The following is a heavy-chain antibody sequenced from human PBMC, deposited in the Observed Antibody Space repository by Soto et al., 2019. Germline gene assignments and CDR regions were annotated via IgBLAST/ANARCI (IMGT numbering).Heavy chain of an antibody. D-gene: IGHD5-12*01. CDR3: ARELVRWLQSPGGYYDMDV. Sequence: KQSQTLSLTCAISGDSVSSNSAAWNWIRQSPSRGLEWLGRTYYRSKWYNDYAVSVKSRITINPDTSKNQFSLQLNSVTPEDTAVYYCARELVRWLQSPGGYYDMDVWGKGTTVTVSS. CDR2: TYYRSKWYN. J-gene: IGHJ6*03. CDR1: GDSVSSNSAA. V-gene: IGHV6-1*01.